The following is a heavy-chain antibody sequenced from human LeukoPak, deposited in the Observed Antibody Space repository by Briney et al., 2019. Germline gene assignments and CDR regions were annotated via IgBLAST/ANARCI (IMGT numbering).Heavy chain of an antibody. D-gene: IGHD3-9*01. CDR3: AKGRPWVDWLLLSPGY. Sequence: GGSLRLSCAAPGFTFSSYAMSWVRQAPGKGLEWVAVISYDGSNDFYADSVKGRFTISRDNSKSTLYLQMNSLRAEDTAVYYCAKGRPWVDWLLLSPGYWGQGTLVIVSS. CDR2: ISYDGSND. V-gene: IGHV3-30*18. CDR1: GFTFSSYA. J-gene: IGHJ4*02.